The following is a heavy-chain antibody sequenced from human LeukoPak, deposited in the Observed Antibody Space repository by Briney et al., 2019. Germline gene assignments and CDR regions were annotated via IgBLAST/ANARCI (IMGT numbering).Heavy chain of an antibody. V-gene: IGHV3-11*05. CDR2: ISSSSSYT. J-gene: IGHJ5*02. CDR1: GFTFSDYY. CDR3: ARGGSGWDNNWFDP. Sequence: GGSLRLSCAASGFTFSDYYMSWIRQAPGKGLEWVSYISSSSSYTNYADSGKGRFTISRDNAKNSLYLQMNSLRAEDTAVYYCARGGSGWDNNWFDPWGQGTLVTVSS. D-gene: IGHD6-19*01.